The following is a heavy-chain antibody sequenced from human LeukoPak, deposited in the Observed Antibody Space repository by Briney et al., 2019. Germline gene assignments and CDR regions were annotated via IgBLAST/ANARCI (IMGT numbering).Heavy chain of an antibody. J-gene: IGHJ4*02. Sequence: PSETLSLTCTVSGGSISSYYWSWIRQPPGKGLEWIGEINHSGSTNYNPSLKSRVTISVDTSKNQFSLKLSSVTAADTAVYYCARGARGYSYGYRFDYWGQGTLVTVSS. CDR1: GGSISSYY. CDR3: ARGARGYSYGYRFDY. V-gene: IGHV4-34*01. D-gene: IGHD5-18*01. CDR2: INHSGST.